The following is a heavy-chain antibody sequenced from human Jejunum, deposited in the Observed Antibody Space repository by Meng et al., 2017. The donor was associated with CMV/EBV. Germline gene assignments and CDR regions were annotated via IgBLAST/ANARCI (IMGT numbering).Heavy chain of an antibody. V-gene: IGHV3-53*01. D-gene: IGHD1-7*01. Sequence: SGFTVSSKFMPWVRQAPGKGLEWVSVIYSGGSTYYADSVKGRFTISRDNSKNMLYLQMNSLRAEDTAVYYCARALELRTYYYGMDVWGQGATVTVSS. CDR2: IYSGGST. CDR1: GFTVSSKF. J-gene: IGHJ6*02. CDR3: ARALELRTYYYGMDV.